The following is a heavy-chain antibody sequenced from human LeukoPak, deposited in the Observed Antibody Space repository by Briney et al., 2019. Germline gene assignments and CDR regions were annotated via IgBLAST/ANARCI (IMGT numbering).Heavy chain of an antibody. CDR2: IRYDGSNK. Sequence: PGGSLRLSCAASRFTFSSYAMHWVRQAPGKGLEWVAFIRYDGSNKYYADSVKGRFTISRDNSKNTLYLQMNSLRAEDTAVYYCAKGAPYYFDYWGQGTLVTVSS. V-gene: IGHV3-30*02. J-gene: IGHJ4*02. CDR1: RFTFSSYA. CDR3: AKGAPYYFDY.